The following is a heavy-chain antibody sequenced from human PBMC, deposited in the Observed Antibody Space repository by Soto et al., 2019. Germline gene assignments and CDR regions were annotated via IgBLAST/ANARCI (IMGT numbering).Heavy chain of an antibody. Sequence: GGSLRLSCAASGFTFSSYAMSWVRQAPGKGLEWVSAISGSGGSTYYADSVKGRFTISRDNSKNTLYLQMNSLRAEDTAVYYCAKGRRSSWYFDWFDPWGQGTLVTVSS. CDR1: GFTFSSYA. J-gene: IGHJ5*02. V-gene: IGHV3-23*01. D-gene: IGHD6-13*01. CDR2: ISGSGGST. CDR3: AKGRRSSWYFDWFDP.